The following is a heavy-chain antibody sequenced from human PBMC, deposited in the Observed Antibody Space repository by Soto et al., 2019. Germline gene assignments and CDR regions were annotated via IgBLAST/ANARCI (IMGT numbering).Heavy chain of an antibody. D-gene: IGHD6-19*01. CDR2: VKSDGSVT. Sequence: GSLSRSCAASGFTCSDYWVHWVRQAPGKGLLWVSRVKSDGSVTNYADSVKGRFTISRDNAKNTLYLQMNSLRPEDPAVYYCARLYPSGWYHKWGQGTLVTVSS. V-gene: IGHV3-74*01. J-gene: IGHJ4*02. CDR3: ARLYPSGWYHK. CDR1: GFTCSDYW.